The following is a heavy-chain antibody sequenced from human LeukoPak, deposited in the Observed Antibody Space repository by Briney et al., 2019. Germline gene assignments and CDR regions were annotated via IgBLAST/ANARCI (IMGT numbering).Heavy chain of an antibody. J-gene: IGHJ4*02. CDR1: GYSISSGYY. D-gene: IGHD1-26*01. V-gene: IGHV4-38-2*01. CDR3: ARWASIFDY. CDR2: IYHSGST. Sequence: SETLSLTXAVSGYSISSGYYWGWIRQPPGKGLEWIGSIYHSGSTYYNPSLKSRVTISVDTSKNQFSLKLSSVTAADTAVYYCARWASIFDYWGQGTLVTVSS.